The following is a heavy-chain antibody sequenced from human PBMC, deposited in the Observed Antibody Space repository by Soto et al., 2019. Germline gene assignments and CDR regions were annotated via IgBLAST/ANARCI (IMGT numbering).Heavy chain of an antibody. Sequence: EVQLLESGGGLVQPGGSLRLSCAASGFKFRNYAMTWVRQAPGKGLEWVSGISSGGTDTYYADSVKGRFTISRDNSKNTLYLQMNSLRGEDTAVYYCVKDQVWFDDWGQGTLVTVSS. D-gene: IGHD3-16*01. CDR3: VKDQVWFDD. CDR1: GFKFRNYA. CDR2: ISSGGTDT. J-gene: IGHJ4*02. V-gene: IGHV3-23*01.